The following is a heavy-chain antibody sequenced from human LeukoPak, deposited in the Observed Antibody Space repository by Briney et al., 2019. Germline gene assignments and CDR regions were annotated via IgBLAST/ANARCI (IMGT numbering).Heavy chain of an antibody. V-gene: IGHV6-1*01. J-gene: IGHJ4*02. D-gene: IGHD5-24*01. CDR1: GDSVSSDSAA. CDR3: TRGAPVGSSREFDY. CDR2: TYYRSKWYN. Sequence: SQTLSLTCAISGDSVSSDSAAWNWIRQSPLRGLEWLGRTYYRSKWYNDYAVSVKSRITINPDTSKNQFSLQLNSVTPEDTAVYYCTRGAPVGSSREFDYWGQGTLVTVSS.